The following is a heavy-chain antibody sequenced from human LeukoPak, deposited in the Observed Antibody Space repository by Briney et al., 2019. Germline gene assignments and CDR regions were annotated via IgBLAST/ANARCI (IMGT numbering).Heavy chain of an antibody. CDR1: GGSISSSSYY. V-gene: IGHV4-39*07. D-gene: IGHD3-10*01. CDR3: ARTPYYAEYYYYMDV. CDR2: IYYSGST. J-gene: IGHJ6*03. Sequence: ASETLSLTCTVSGGSISSSSYYWGWIRQPPGKGLEWIGSIYYSGSTYYNPSLKSRVTISVDTSKNQFSLKLSSVTAADTAVYYCARTPYYAEYYYYMDVWGKGTTVTVSS.